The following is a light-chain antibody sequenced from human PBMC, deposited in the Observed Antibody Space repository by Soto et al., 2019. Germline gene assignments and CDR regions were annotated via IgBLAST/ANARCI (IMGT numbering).Light chain of an antibody. J-gene: IGKJ1*01. Sequence: IVMRQSPGTLYFSPGERATLSCRASQSISSNYLAWYQQKPGQSPRLLIYGASSRATGIPDRFSGRGSGTDFTLTISRLEPEDFGVYFCQQYGTSPRTFGQGSKVDVK. V-gene: IGKV3-20*01. CDR1: QSISSNY. CDR3: QQYGTSPRT. CDR2: GAS.